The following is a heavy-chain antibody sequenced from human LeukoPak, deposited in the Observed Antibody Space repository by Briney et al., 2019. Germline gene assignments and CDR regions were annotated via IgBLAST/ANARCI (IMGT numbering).Heavy chain of an antibody. D-gene: IGHD3-10*02. J-gene: IGHJ5*02. CDR3: ARDRYVQGWLDP. Sequence: GGSLRLSCAASGFTFDDYGMSWVRQAPGKGLEWVSSIIWTGGSTGYADSVKGRFTISRDNAKNSLYLQMNSLRAEDTALYYCARDRYVQGWLDPWGQGTLVTVSS. CDR1: GFTFDDYG. CDR2: IIWTGGST. V-gene: IGHV3-20*04.